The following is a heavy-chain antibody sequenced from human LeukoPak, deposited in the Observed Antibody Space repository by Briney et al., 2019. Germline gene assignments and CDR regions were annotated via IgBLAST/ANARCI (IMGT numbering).Heavy chain of an antibody. J-gene: IGHJ4*02. CDR3: ARDSGGWHYYFDY. D-gene: IGHD6-19*01. V-gene: IGHV3-48*03. Sequence: GGSLRLSCAASGFTFSSYEVNWVRQAPGKGLEWVSYISSSGSTIYCADSVKGRFTISRDNAKNSLYLQMNSLRAEDTAVYYCARDSGGWHYYFDYWGQGTLVTVSS. CDR1: GFTFSSYE. CDR2: ISSSGSTI.